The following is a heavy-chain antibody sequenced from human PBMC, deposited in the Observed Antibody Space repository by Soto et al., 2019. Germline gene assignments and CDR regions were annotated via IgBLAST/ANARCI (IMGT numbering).Heavy chain of an antibody. CDR2: IYYSGST. CDR3: STTSYYHKSGSAY. Sequence: SETLSLTCTVSGGSISSDNYYWSWIRQPPGKGLEWIGYIYYSGSTYYNPSLKSRVIISIDTSKNQFSLILSSVTAADTAVYYCSTTSYYHKSGSAYWGQGSLVIGSA. V-gene: IGHV4-30-4*01. CDR1: GGSISSDNYY. D-gene: IGHD3-22*01. J-gene: IGHJ4*02.